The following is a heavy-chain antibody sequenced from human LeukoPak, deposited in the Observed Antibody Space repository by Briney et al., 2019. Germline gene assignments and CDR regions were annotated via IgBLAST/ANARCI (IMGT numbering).Heavy chain of an antibody. J-gene: IGHJ4*02. CDR1: GFTFNNYW. Sequence: GGSLRLSCAASGFTFNNYWMHWVRQDPGKGLVWVSRIKSDGSSTDYADSVKGRFTISRDNAKNMLYLQMNSLRADDTGVYYCVRGRGLGEFAVASFDSWGRGTLVTVSS. D-gene: IGHD6-19*01. CDR2: IKSDGSST. CDR3: VRGRGLGEFAVASFDS. V-gene: IGHV3-74*01.